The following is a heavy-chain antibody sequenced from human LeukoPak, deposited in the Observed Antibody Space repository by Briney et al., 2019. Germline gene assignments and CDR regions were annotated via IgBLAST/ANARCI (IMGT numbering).Heavy chain of an antibody. Sequence: GGSLRLSCAASGFTFSSYEMNWVRQAPGKGLEWVSYISSSGSTIYYADSVKGRFTISRDNAKNSLYLQMNSLRAEDTAVYYCAKLAYCGGDCYPNIDYWGQGTLVTVSS. J-gene: IGHJ4*02. CDR1: GFTFSSYE. V-gene: IGHV3-48*03. CDR3: AKLAYCGGDCYPNIDY. D-gene: IGHD2-21*02. CDR2: ISSSGSTI.